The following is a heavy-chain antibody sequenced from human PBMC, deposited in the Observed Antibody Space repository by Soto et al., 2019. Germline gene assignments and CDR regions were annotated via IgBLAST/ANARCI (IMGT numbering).Heavy chain of an antibody. CDR3: ARDGQHLAPYAMDV. V-gene: IGHV3-33*01. Sequence: QVQLVESGGGVVQPGRSLRLSCAASGFIFKHHAMHWVRQAAGKGLEWVAQIWYDGSHTYYTDSVKGRFTISRDNLKDMVYLQKDSLRAEDTAVYYCARDGQHLAPYAMDVWGQGTTVTVSS. J-gene: IGHJ6*02. CDR2: IWYDGSHT. CDR1: GFIFKHHA.